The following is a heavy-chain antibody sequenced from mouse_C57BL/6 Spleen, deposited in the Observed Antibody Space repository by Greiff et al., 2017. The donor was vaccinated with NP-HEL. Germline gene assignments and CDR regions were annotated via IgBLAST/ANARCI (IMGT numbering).Heavy chain of an antibody. CDR3: ARERAYGDEGAWFAY. D-gene: IGHD2-13*01. Sequence: VQLQQPGAELVKPGASVKLSCKASGYTFTSYWMHWVKQRPGRGLEWIGRIDPNSGGTKYNEKFKSKATLTVDKPSSTAYLQLSSLTSEDSAVYYCARERAYGDEGAWFAYWGQGTLVTVSA. CDR1: GYTFTSYW. CDR2: IDPNSGGT. J-gene: IGHJ3*01. V-gene: IGHV1-72*01.